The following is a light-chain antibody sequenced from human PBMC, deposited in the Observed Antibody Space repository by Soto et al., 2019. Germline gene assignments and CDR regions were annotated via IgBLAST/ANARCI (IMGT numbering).Light chain of an antibody. CDR2: DAS. CDR3: QQRSNWPSS. Sequence: EIVLTQSPATLSLSPGERATLSCRASQSVSSYLAWYQQKPGQAPRLLIYDASNRATGIPARFSGSGSGTDFTLTISSLEPEDFAAYYCQQRSNWPSSFGPGTKVDIK. V-gene: IGKV3-11*01. J-gene: IGKJ3*01. CDR1: QSVSSY.